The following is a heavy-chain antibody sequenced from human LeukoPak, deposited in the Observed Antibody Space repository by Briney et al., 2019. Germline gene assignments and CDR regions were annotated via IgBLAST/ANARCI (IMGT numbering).Heavy chain of an antibody. D-gene: IGHD6-13*01. CDR1: GYTFTSYD. Sequence: GASVKVSCKASGYTFTSYDINWVRQATGQGLEWMGWMNPNSGNTGYAQKFQGRVTMTRNTSISTAYMELSSLRSEDTAVYYCATWGIAAACTFVGYWGQGTLVTVSS. CDR2: MNPNSGNT. J-gene: IGHJ4*02. V-gene: IGHV1-8*01. CDR3: ATWGIAAACTFVGY.